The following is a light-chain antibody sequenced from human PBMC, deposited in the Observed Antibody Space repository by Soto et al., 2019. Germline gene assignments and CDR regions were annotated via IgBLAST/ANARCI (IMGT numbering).Light chain of an antibody. CDR2: NNN. Sequence: QSVLTQPPSASGTPGQRVTISCSGSSPNIGSNTVNWYQQLPGTAPKLQIYNNNQPPSRVPSRFSGYKSDTSASLAISGLQSEDEADYYCAAWDDSLNGLVFGTGTKLTVL. CDR3: AAWDDSLNGLV. J-gene: IGLJ1*01. CDR1: SPNIGSNT. V-gene: IGLV1-44*01.